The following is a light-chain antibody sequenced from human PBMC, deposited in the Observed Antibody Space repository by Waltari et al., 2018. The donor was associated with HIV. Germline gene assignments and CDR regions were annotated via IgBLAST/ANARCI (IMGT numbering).Light chain of an antibody. CDR2: FAS. CDR3: QQSYSNPRT. J-gene: IGKJ1*01. V-gene: IGKV1-39*01. CDR1: QTISNY. Sequence: DIQMTQSPSSLSASVGDRVTITCRASQTISNYLNWYQQKPGKAPKVLIYFASSLQSGVPSRFSGSGSGTDFTLTISSLQPEDFATYYCQQSYSNPRTFGQGTRVEIK.